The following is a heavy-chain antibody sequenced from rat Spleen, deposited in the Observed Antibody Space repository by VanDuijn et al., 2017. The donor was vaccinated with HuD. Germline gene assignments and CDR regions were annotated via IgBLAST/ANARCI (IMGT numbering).Heavy chain of an antibody. D-gene: IGHD1-6*01. CDR2: ISTSGGHT. Sequence: EVQLVESGGGLVQPGRSMKLSCVPSGFTFSNSHMPWFRQAPTKGLEWVASISTSGGHTYYRDSVKGRFTLSRDNAKSTLYLQMDSLRSEDTATYYCTRRGITHYFDHWGQGVMVTVSS. V-gene: IGHV5-25*01. CDR3: TRRGITHYFDH. J-gene: IGHJ2*01. CDR1: GFTFSNSH.